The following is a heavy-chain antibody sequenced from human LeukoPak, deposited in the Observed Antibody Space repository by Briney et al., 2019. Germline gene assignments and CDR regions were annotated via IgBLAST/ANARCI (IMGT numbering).Heavy chain of an antibody. D-gene: IGHD6-6*01. Sequence: PGGSLRLSCAASGFTFSSYSMNWVRQAPGKGLEWVSSISSSSSYIYYADSVKGRFTISRDNAKNSLYLQMNSLRAEDTAVYYCARDGRIAARNWFDPWGQGTLVTVSS. CDR3: ARDGRIAARNWFDP. CDR1: GFTFSSYS. J-gene: IGHJ5*02. CDR2: ISSSSSYI. V-gene: IGHV3-21*01.